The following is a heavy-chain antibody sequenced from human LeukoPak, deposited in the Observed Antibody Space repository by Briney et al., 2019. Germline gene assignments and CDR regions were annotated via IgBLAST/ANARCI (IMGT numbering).Heavy chain of an antibody. CDR3: AKAPYSSSWPDPGYFDL. CDR1: GFIFDDYA. CDR2: ISWNSGSI. V-gene: IGHV3-9*01. D-gene: IGHD6-13*01. Sequence: GGSLRLSCAASGFIFDDYAMHWVRQAPRKGLEWVSGISWNSGSIGYADSVKGRFTISRDNAKNSLYLQMSSLRAEDTALYYCAKAPYSSSWPDPGYFDLWGRGTLVTVSS. J-gene: IGHJ2*01.